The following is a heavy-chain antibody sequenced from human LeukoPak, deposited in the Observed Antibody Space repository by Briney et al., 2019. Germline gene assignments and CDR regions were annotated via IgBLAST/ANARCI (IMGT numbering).Heavy chain of an antibody. V-gene: IGHV3-72*01. J-gene: IGHJ4*01. D-gene: IGHD3-10*01. CDR2: SRDKGNSYTT. CDR3: TKLARAPRDFDY. CDR1: GFTFSDHY. Sequence: GGSLRLSCAASGFTFSDHYIAWVRQAPGKGLEWVGRSRDKGNSYTTAYAASVRGRFTISRDDSKNSLYLQMNSLKIEDTAVYYCTKLARAPRDFDYWGQGTLVTVSS.